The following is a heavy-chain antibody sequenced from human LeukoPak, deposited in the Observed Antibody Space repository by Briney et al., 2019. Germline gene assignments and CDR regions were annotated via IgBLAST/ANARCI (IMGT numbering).Heavy chain of an antibody. CDR2: MNPNSGNT. CDR1: GGTFSSYA. CDR3: ARGDNNYYDSSSDFDY. Sequence: ASVKVSCKASGGTFSSYAISWVRQAPGQGLEWMGWMNPNSGNTGYAQKFQGRVTMTRNTSISTAYMELSSLRSEDTAVYYCARGDNNYYDSSSDFDYWGQGTLVTVSS. J-gene: IGHJ4*02. V-gene: IGHV1-8*02. D-gene: IGHD3-22*01.